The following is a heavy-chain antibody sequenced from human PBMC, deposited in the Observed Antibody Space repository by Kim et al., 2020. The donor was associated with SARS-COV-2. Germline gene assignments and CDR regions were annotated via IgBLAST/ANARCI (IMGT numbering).Heavy chain of an antibody. CDR3: ARWGRDGYNLGTLGLGKYFDY. V-gene: IGHV3-30*07. D-gene: IGHD3-16*01. Sequence: FTISRDNSKNTLYLQMNSLRAEDTAVYYCARWGRDGYNLGTLGLGKYFDYWGQGTLVTVSS. J-gene: IGHJ4*02.